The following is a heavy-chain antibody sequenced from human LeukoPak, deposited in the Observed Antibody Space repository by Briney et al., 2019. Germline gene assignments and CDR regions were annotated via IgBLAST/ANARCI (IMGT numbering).Heavy chain of an antibody. CDR3: TRCARYCGSGCYPDAFDI. V-gene: IGHV4-61*01. D-gene: IGHD2-21*02. Sequence: PSETLSLTCTVSGGSVSSNIYYWSWIRQPPGKGLECIGYIYHSGSTNYNTSLKSRVTMSVDTSKNQFSLNLNSVTAADTAVYYCTRCARYCGSGCYPDAFDIWGQGTMVTVSS. CDR2: IYHSGST. J-gene: IGHJ3*02. CDR1: GGSVSSNIYY.